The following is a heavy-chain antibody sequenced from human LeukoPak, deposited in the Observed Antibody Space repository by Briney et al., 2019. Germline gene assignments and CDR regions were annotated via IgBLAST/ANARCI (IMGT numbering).Heavy chain of an antibody. Sequence: ASVKVSCKASGYTFTGYYMHWVRQAPGQGLEWMGWINPNSGGTSYAQKFQGRVTMTRDTSISTAYMELSRLRSDDTAVYYCARDRIYSGSYTKNVDAFDIWGQGTMVTVSS. V-gene: IGHV1-2*02. CDR2: INPNSGGT. CDR1: GYTFTGYY. J-gene: IGHJ3*02. D-gene: IGHD1-26*01. CDR3: ARDRIYSGSYTKNVDAFDI.